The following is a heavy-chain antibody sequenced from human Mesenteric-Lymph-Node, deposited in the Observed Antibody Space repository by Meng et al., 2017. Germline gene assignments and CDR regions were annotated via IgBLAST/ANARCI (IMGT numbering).Heavy chain of an antibody. Sequence: QEPLPELGPGLCKPPKHLSLTCTVSGGSISSGGFYWSWIRQHPGKGLEWIGYIYYSGSTYYNPSLRSRVAISIDTSKNQFSLKLTSVTAADTAVYFCARTNYGDYNWFDPWGQGTLVTVSS. CDR1: GGSISSGGFY. V-gene: IGHV4-31*03. J-gene: IGHJ5*02. CDR3: ARTNYGDYNWFDP. CDR2: IYYSGST. D-gene: IGHD4-17*01.